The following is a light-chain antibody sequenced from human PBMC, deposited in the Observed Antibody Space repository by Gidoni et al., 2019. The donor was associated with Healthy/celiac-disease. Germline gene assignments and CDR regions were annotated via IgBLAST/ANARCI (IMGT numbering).Light chain of an antibody. CDR3: QQYNNWPA. J-gene: IGKJ5*01. CDR1: QSVSSN. V-gene: IGKV3D-15*01. CDR2: GAS. Sequence: EIVMMQSTATLSVSPGERATLSCRASQSVSSNLAWYQQKPGQAPRLLIYGASTRPTGIPARCSGSGSGTEFTLTISSLQSEDFAVDYCQQYNNWPAFGQGTRLESK.